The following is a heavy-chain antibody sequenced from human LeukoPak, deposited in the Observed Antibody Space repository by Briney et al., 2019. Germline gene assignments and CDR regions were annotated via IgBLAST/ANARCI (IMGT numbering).Heavy chain of an antibody. J-gene: IGHJ4*02. V-gene: IGHV3-7*01. Sequence: GGSLRLSCAASGFTFSSYWMNWVRQAPGKGLEWVAKIKQDGSEKYYVDSVKGRFTISRDNAKNSLYLQMNSLRAEDTAIYYCARDKVVGATYFDYWGRGILVTVSS. D-gene: IGHD1-26*01. CDR2: IKQDGSEK. CDR1: GFTFSSYW. CDR3: ARDKVVGATYFDY.